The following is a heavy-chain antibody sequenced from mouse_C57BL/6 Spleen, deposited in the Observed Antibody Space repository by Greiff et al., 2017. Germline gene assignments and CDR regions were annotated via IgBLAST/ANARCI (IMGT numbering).Heavy chain of an antibody. CDR3: ARSGDDYDIDY. J-gene: IGHJ2*01. CDR2: INPSSGYT. V-gene: IGHV1-7*01. D-gene: IGHD2-4*01. CDR1: GYTFTRYW. Sequence: VQLQQSGAELAKPGASVKLSCKASGYTFTRYWMHWVKQRPGKGLEWIGYINPSSGYTKYKQKFKDKATLTADKASSTAYMQLSSLTYEDSAVYYCARSGDDYDIDYWGQGTTLTVSS.